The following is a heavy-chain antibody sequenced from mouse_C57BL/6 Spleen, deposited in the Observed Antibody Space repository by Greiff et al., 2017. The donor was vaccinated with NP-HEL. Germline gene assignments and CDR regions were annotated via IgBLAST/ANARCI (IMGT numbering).Heavy chain of an antibody. D-gene: IGHD2-1*01. Sequence: EVKLVESGPGLVKPSQSLSLTCSVTGYSITSGYYWNWIRQFPGNKLEWMGYISYDGSNNYNPSLKNRISITRDTSKNQFFLKLNSVTTEDTATYYCARERVYYGNYGFDYWGQGTTLTVSS. V-gene: IGHV3-6*01. CDR1: GYSITSGYY. CDR2: ISYDGSN. CDR3: ARERVYYGNYGFDY. J-gene: IGHJ2*01.